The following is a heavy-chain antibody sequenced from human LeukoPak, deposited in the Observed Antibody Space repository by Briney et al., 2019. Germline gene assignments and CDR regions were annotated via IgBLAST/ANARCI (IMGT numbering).Heavy chain of an antibody. J-gene: IGHJ5*02. CDR3: AKDHPGYSSGYGQNWFDP. CDR1: GGSISSYY. V-gene: IGHV4-4*07. D-gene: IGHD6-19*01. CDR2: IYTTGST. Sequence: SETLSLTCTVSGGSISSYYWTWIRQPAGKGLEWIGRIYTTGSTNYNPSLNSRVTMSVDTSKNQFSLKLSSVSAADTAVYYCAKDHPGYSSGYGQNWFDPWGQGTLVTVSS.